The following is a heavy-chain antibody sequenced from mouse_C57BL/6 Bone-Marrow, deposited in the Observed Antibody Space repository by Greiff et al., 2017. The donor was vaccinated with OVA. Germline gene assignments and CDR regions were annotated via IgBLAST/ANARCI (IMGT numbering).Heavy chain of an antibody. CDR1: GYTFTSYG. CDR2: IYPRSGNT. D-gene: IGHD2-5*01. Sequence: QVQLQQSGAELARPGASVKLSCKASGYTFTSYGISWVKQRTGQGLEWIGEIYPRSGNTYYNEKFKGKATLTADKSSSTAYMELRSLTSEDSAVYFCAGSPYYSNYGYFDVGGTGTTVTVSS. V-gene: IGHV1-81*01. CDR3: AGSPYYSNYGYFDV. J-gene: IGHJ1*03.